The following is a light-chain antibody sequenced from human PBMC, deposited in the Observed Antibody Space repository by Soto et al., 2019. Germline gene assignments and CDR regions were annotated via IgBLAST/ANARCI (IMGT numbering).Light chain of an antibody. J-gene: IGKJ5*01. CDR1: QSFLYSSNNKNY. CDR2: AAS. Sequence: IVLIPSPDSLAVSLGARATINCKSSQSFLYSSNNKNYLAWYQQKPGKAPKLLIYAASSLQSGVPSRFSGSGSGTDFTLTISSLQPEDFATYYCQQANSFPLTFGQGTRLEIK. CDR3: QQANSFPLT. V-gene: IGKV4-1*01.